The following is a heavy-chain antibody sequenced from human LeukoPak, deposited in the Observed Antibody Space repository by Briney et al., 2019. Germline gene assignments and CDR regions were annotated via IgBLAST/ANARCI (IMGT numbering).Heavy chain of an antibody. Sequence: SVKVSCKASGGIFSNFAFNWVQQAPGQGLEWMGGIIPLFDTPHYAQKFQGRVTITADESTSTAYMELSSLRSDDTAIYYCATNLEWLFLFDYRGQGTLVTVSS. CDR1: GGIFSNFA. D-gene: IGHD3-3*01. V-gene: IGHV1-69*13. CDR2: IIPLFDTP. J-gene: IGHJ4*02. CDR3: ATNLEWLFLFDY.